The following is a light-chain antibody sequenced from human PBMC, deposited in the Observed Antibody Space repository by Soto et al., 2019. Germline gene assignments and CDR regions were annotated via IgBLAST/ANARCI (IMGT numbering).Light chain of an antibody. Sequence: QSVLTQPPSVSGAPGQRVTLSCTGSSSNIGAGYDVHWYQQRPGTAPKLLIFGNINRPSGVPDRFSGSKSGTSASLAITGLQAEDEGDYYCQSYDSTLSARYVVGTGTKVTVL. CDR2: GNI. V-gene: IGLV1-40*01. J-gene: IGLJ1*01. CDR3: QSYDSTLSARYV. CDR1: SSNIGAGYD.